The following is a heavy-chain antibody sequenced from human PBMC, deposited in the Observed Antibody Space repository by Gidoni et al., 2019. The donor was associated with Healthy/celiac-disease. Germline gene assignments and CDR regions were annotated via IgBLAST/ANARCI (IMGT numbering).Heavy chain of an antibody. CDR3: ARDLGRLRWCYDY. Sequence: QVQLVESGGGVVQPGRSLRLSCAASGFPFSSYAMHWVRQAPGKGLEWVAVISYDGSNKYYADSVKGRFTISRDNSKNTLYLQMNSLRAEDTAVYYCARDLGRLRWCYDYWGQGTLVTVSS. D-gene: IGHD4-17*01. J-gene: IGHJ4*02. CDR2: ISYDGSNK. V-gene: IGHV3-30-3*01. CDR1: GFPFSSYA.